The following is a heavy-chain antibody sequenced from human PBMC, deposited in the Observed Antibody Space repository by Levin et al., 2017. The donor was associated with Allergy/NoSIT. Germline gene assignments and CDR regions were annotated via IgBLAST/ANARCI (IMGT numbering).Heavy chain of an antibody. Sequence: PGGSLRLSCAASGFTFSSYAMSWVRQAPGKGLEWVSAISGSGANTYYADSVKGRFTISRDNSKSSLYLQMNSLRAEDTALYYCAKDLVSGTVAVAIKEFDPWGQGTLVTVSS. D-gene: IGHD6-19*01. CDR1: GFTFSSYA. CDR2: ISGSGANT. CDR3: AKDLVSGTVAVAIKEFDP. V-gene: IGHV3-23*01. J-gene: IGHJ5*02.